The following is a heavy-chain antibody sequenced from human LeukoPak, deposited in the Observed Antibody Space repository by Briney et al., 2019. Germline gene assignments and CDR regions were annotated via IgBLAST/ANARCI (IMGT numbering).Heavy chain of an antibody. CDR3: ARRSLGATPGYFDL. Sequence: GASVKVSCKASGYTFTSYGISWVRQAPGQGLEWMGGIIPIFGTANYAQKFQGRVTITADESTSTAYMELSSLRSEDTAVYYCARRSLGATPGYFDLWGRGTLVTVSS. CDR1: GYTFTSYG. CDR2: IIPIFGTA. V-gene: IGHV1-69*13. D-gene: IGHD1-26*01. J-gene: IGHJ2*01.